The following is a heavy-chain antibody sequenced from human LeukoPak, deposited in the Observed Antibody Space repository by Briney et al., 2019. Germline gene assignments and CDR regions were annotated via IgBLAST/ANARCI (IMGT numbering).Heavy chain of an antibody. CDR1: GFILSSFQ. CDR3: ASKFPYCSGGSCAL. J-gene: IGHJ4*02. D-gene: IGHD2-15*01. V-gene: IGHV3-48*03. Sequence: GGSLRLSCAASGFILSSFQMNWVRRAPGKGLEWISYISDSGTPEYYADSVKGRFTISRDNAKNSLYLQMNSLTGEDTAVYYCASKFPYCSGGSCALGGQGTLVTVSS. CDR2: ISDSGTPE.